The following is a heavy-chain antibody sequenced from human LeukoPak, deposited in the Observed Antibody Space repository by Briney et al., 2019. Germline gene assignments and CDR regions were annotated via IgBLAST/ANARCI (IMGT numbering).Heavy chain of an antibody. V-gene: IGHV4-59*12. CDR2: IYYSGST. J-gene: IGHJ6*03. CDR1: GGSISNYY. CDR3: AKGDYYYMDV. Sequence: PSETLSLTCPVSGGSISNYYWSWIRQPPGKGLEWTGYIYYSGSTYYNPSLKGRVTISVDTSKNQFSLKLNSVTAADTAVYYCAKGDYYYMDVWGKGTTVTVSS.